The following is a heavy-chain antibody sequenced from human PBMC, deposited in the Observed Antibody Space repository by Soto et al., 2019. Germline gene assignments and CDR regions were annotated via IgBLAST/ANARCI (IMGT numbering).Heavy chain of an antibody. CDR1: GASISSYY. J-gene: IGHJ4*02. Sequence: SETLSLTCTVSGASISSYYWNWIRQPPGKGLEWIGYIHYSGSTDHHPSLKSRVTISVGTSRNQFSLKLSSVTAADTAVYYCARDTRSYDSSGYFYFDYWGQGALVTVS. D-gene: IGHD3-22*01. CDR3: ARDTRSYDSSGYFYFDY. CDR2: IHYSGST. V-gene: IGHV4-59*01.